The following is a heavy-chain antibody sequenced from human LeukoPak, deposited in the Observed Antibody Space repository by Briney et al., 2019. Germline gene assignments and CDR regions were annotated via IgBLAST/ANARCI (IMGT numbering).Heavy chain of an antibody. J-gene: IGHJ4*02. CDR2: ISAYNGNT. CDR1: GYTFTSYG. V-gene: IGHV1-18*01. D-gene: IGHD3-22*01. CDR3: ARSLAGYYDSSGYYPFDY. Sequence: ASVKVSCKASGYTFTSYGISWVRQAPGQGLEWMGWISAYNGNTNYAQKLQGRVTMTTDTSASTAYMELRSLRSDDTAVYYCARSLAGYYDSSGYYPFDYWGQGTLVTVSS.